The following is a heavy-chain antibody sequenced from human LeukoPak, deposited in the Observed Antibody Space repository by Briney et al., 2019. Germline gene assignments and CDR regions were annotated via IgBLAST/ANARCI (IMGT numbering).Heavy chain of an antibody. D-gene: IGHD5-12*01. J-gene: IGHJ4*02. CDR3: ANLGYSD. CDR1: GFTFNNAW. CDR2: IKDDGSDR. Sequence: GGSLRLSCAASGFTFNNAWMSWVRQAPGKGLEWVATIKDDGSDRYYVDSVKGRFTISRDNAKNSLYLKMNSLRVEDTAMYYCANLGYSDGGQGTLVTVSS. V-gene: IGHV3-7*01.